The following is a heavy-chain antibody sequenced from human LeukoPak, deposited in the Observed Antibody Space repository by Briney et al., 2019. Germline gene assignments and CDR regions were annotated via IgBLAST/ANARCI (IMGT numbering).Heavy chain of an antibody. D-gene: IGHD1-26*01. J-gene: IGHJ4*02. CDR3: AKSGGVWESTLYFDY. Sequence: GESLKISCKGSGYSITSCWIGWVRQMPPKSLEWMGSIYHGNCDTRYNPSFQGRVTISADTSINAAYLQWSPLNASDTAVYYCAKSGGVWESTLYFDYWGQGTLVTVSS. CDR2: IYHGNCDT. CDR1: GYSITSCW. V-gene: IGHV5-51*01.